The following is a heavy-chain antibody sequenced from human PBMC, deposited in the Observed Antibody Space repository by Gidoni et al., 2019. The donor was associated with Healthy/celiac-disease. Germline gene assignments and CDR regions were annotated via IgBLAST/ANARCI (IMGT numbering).Heavy chain of an antibody. V-gene: IGHV3-9*01. Sequence: EVQLVESGGGLVRPGRSLRLSCAAAGFTFDDYAMHWVRQAPGKGLEWVSGISWNSGSIGYADSVKGRFTISRDNAKNSLYLQMNSLRAEDTALYYCAKVSSGWYFDYWGQGTLVTVSS. CDR3: AKVSSGWYFDY. J-gene: IGHJ4*02. CDR1: GFTFDDYA. D-gene: IGHD6-19*01. CDR2: ISWNSGSI.